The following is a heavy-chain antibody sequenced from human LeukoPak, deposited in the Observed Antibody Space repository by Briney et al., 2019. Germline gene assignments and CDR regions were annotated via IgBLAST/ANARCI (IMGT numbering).Heavy chain of an antibody. V-gene: IGHV3-66*01. Sequence: PGGSLRLSCVVSGFIVSSNYMSWVRQAPGKGLEWVSIIYSSGSTCYADSVKGRFTISRDNSKNTLYLQMNSLRAEDTAVYYCAKDSISSSWYRVVYFDYWGQGTLVTVSS. CDR3: AKDSISSSWYRVVYFDY. J-gene: IGHJ4*02. CDR1: GFIVSSNY. D-gene: IGHD6-13*01. CDR2: IYSSGST.